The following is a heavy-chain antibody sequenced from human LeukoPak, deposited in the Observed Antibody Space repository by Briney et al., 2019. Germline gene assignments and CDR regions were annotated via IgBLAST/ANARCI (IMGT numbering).Heavy chain of an antibody. CDR1: GGSFSGYY. CDR2: INHSGST. V-gene: IGHV4-34*01. J-gene: IGHJ5*02. Sequence: KPSETLSLTCAVYGGSFSGYYWSWIRQPPGKGLEWIGEINHSGSTNYNPSLKSRVTISVDTSKNQFSLKLSSVAAADTAVYYCARGDCSSTSCINWFDPWGQGTLVTVSS. D-gene: IGHD2-2*01. CDR3: ARGDCSSTSCINWFDP.